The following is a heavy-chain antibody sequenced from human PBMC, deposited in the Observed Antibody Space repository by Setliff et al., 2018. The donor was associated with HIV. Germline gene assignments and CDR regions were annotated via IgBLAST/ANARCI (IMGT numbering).Heavy chain of an antibody. Sequence: SVKVSCKVSDVTPSNYALNWVRQAPGQGLEWMGAIIPVFATANYAQKFQGRVTITADESTLTAYLELSSLTYEDTAVYCCARGTASYSDFDSWGLGTLVTVSS. J-gene: IGHJ4*02. CDR3: ARGTASYSDFDS. CDR1: DVTPSNYA. D-gene: IGHD1-26*01. V-gene: IGHV1-69*13. CDR2: IIPVFATA.